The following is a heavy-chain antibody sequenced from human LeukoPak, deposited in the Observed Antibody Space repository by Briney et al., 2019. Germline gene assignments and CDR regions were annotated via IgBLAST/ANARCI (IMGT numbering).Heavy chain of an antibody. CDR2: INPSTGGT. CDR1: GYTFSRNY. Sequence: ASVKVSCKASGYTFSRNYIHWVRKAPGQGLEWMGWINPSTGGTNYAQKFQGRVTMTRDTSISTSYMELSRLTSDDSAVYFCARDRAYYYFGMDVWGQGTTVTVSS. V-gene: IGHV1-2*02. CDR3: ARDRAYYYFGMDV. J-gene: IGHJ6*02.